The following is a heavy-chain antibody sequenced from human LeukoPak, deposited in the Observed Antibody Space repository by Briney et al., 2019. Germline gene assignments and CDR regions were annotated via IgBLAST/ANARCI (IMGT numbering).Heavy chain of an antibody. CDR2: IKEDGTHK. J-gene: IGHJ3*01. CDR1: GFTFSSYW. V-gene: IGHV3-7*01. CDR3: AREARGTRAAFDV. D-gene: IGHD2-8*01. Sequence: GVSLRLSCAVSGFTFSSYWMSWVRQAPGKGLEWAANIKEDGTHKYYVGSVRGRFTISRDNAKDSLYLQRNNLKAEDTAIYYCAREARGTRAAFDVWGEGTMVTVFS.